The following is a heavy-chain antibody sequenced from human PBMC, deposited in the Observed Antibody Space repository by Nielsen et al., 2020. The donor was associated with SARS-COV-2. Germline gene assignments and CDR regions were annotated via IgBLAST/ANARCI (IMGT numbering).Heavy chain of an antibody. CDR3: ARRADYYDSSAYYY. V-gene: IGHV1-8*01. Sequence: ASVKVFCKASGYTFTSYDINWVRQATGQGLEWMGWMNPNSGNTGYAQKFKSRVTMTRDTSISTAYMELSSLTSEDTAVYYCARRADYYDSSAYYYWGQGILVTVSS. CDR2: MNPNSGNT. J-gene: IGHJ4*02. CDR1: GYTFTSYD. D-gene: IGHD3-22*01.